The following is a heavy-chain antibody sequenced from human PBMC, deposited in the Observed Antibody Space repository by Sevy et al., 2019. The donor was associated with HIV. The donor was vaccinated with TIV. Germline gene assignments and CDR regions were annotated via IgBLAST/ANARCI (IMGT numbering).Heavy chain of an antibody. CDR1: GFTFSGYA. Sequence: GGSLRLSCAASGFTFSGYAMNWVRQAPGKGLEWVSAINGKGRSTHYADSVEGRFTISRYNSKNTLYLEMNSLRAEDTAVYYCAKTINSGGGVVPAANYYYYGLDVWGQGTTVTVSS. CDR2: INGKGRST. V-gene: IGHV3-23*01. D-gene: IGHD2-2*01. J-gene: IGHJ6*02. CDR3: AKTINSGGGVVPAANYYYYGLDV.